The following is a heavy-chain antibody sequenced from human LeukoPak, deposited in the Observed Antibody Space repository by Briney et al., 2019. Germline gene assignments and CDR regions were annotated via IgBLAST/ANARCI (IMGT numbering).Heavy chain of an antibody. J-gene: IGHJ5*02. CDR2: INPNTGGT. CDR1: GYTFTGSY. V-gene: IGHV1-2*02. Sequence: GASVKVSCKASGYTFTGSYMHWVRQAPGQGLEWMGWINPNTGGTNYAQKFQGRVTMTRDTSISTAYMELSRLRSDDTAVYYRARDPSGYYYGWFDPWGQGTLVTVSS. CDR3: ARDPSGYYYGWFDP. D-gene: IGHD3-22*01.